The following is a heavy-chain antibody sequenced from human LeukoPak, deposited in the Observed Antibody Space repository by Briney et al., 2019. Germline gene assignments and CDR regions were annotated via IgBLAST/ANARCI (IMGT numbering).Heavy chain of an antibody. Sequence: PGGSLRLSCAASGFTFSDYYMTWIRQAPGKGLEWVSFITSGGTSIYYADSVKGRFTISRDNAKKLLFLQMNSLRAGDTAVYYCARDPLRGDGCTFDSWGQGTLVTVPS. D-gene: IGHD2-21*01. CDR1: GFTFSDYY. CDR2: ITSGGTSI. V-gene: IGHV3-11*04. J-gene: IGHJ4*02. CDR3: ARDPLRGDGCTFDS.